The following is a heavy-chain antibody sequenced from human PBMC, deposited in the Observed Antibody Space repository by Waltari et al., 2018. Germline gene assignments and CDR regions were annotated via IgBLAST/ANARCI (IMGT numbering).Heavy chain of an antibody. J-gene: IGHJ6*03. CDR3: ARVGVVDTAGGRVPGIFYYYYMDV. CDR2: IIPICGTA. Sequence: QVQLVQSGAEVKKPGSSVKVSCKASGGTFSSYAISWVRQAPGQGLEWMGGIIPICGTANYAQKFQGRVTITTDESTSTAYMELSSLRSEDTAVYYCARVGVVDTAGGRVPGIFYYYYMDVWGKGTTVTVSS. D-gene: IGHD5-18*01. CDR1: GGTFSSYA. V-gene: IGHV1-69*05.